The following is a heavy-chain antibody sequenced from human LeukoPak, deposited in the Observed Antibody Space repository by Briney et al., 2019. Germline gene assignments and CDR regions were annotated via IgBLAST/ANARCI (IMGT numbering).Heavy chain of an antibody. CDR2: ISWNSGSI. CDR1: GFTFDDYA. CDR3: AKDRTSTVTTWDYYYYYGMDV. Sequence: PGRSLRLSCAASGFTFDDYAMHWVRQAPGKGLEWVSGISWNSGSIGYADSVKGRFTISRDNAKNSLYLQMNSLRAEDTALYYYAKDRTSTVTTWDYYYYYGMDVWGQGTTVTVSS. D-gene: IGHD4-17*01. J-gene: IGHJ6*02. V-gene: IGHV3-9*01.